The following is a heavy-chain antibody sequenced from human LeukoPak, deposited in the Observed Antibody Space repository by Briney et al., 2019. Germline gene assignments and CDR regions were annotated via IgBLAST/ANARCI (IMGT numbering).Heavy chain of an antibody. CDR3: ARDYYDSSGYYYVGM. Sequence: ASVKVSCKASGGTFSSYALSWVRQAPGQGLEGMGWISAYNGNTNYAQKLQGRVTMTTDTSTSTAYMELRSLRSDDTAVYYCARDYYDSSGYYYVGMWGQGTLVTVSS. D-gene: IGHD3-22*01. V-gene: IGHV1-18*01. J-gene: IGHJ4*02. CDR2: ISAYNGNT. CDR1: GGTFSSYA.